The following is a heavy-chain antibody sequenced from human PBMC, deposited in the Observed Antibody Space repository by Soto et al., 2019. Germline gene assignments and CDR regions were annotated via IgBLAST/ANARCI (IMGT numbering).Heavy chain of an antibody. V-gene: IGHV1-69*13. D-gene: IGHD3-22*01. Sequence: GASVKVSCKASGGTFSSYAISWVRQAPGQGLEWMGGIIPIFGTANYAQKFQGRVTITADESTSTAYMELSSLRSEDTAVYYCARDWGYYDSSGSQSNYGMDVWGQGTTVTVSS. J-gene: IGHJ6*02. CDR3: ARDWGYYDSSGSQSNYGMDV. CDR2: IIPIFGTA. CDR1: GGTFSSYA.